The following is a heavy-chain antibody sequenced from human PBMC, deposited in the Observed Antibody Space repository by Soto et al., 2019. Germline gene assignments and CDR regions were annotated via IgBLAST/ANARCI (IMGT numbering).Heavy chain of an antibody. CDR2: ISGSGGST. V-gene: IGHV3-23*01. D-gene: IGHD4-17*01. Sequence: LRLSCAASGFTFSSYAMSWVRQVPGKGLEWVSTISGSGGSTYLADSVKGRFTISRDNSKNTLYLQMNSLRAEDTAVYSCARVWERTVTTRNYFYGMDVWGQGTTVTVSS. CDR1: GFTFSSYA. J-gene: IGHJ6*02. CDR3: ARVWERTVTTRNYFYGMDV.